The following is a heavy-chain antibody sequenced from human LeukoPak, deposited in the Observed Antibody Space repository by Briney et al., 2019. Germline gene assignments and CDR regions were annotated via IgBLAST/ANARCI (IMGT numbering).Heavy chain of an antibody. CDR1: GGSISSYY. Sequence: SETLSLTCTVSGGSISSYYWSWIRQPPGKGLEWIGYIYYSGSTNYNPSLRSRVTISVDTSKNQFSLKLSSVTAADTAVYYCARHGYYDSSGYSYYYYSGMDVWGQGTTVTVSS. J-gene: IGHJ6*02. V-gene: IGHV4-59*08. D-gene: IGHD3-22*01. CDR2: IYYSGST. CDR3: ARHGYYDSSGYSYYYYSGMDV.